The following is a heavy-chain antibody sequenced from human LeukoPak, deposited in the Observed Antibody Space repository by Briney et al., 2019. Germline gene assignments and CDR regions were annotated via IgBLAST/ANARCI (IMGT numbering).Heavy chain of an antibody. Sequence: PSETLSLTCAVYGGSFSSYYWSWIRQPPGKGLEWIGEINHSGSTNYNPSLKSRVTISVDTSKNQFSLKLSSVTAADTAVYYCARAGYDSSGYYPWAFDYWGQGTLVTVSS. CDR2: INHSGST. J-gene: IGHJ4*02. V-gene: IGHV4-34*01. D-gene: IGHD3-22*01. CDR1: GGSFSSYY. CDR3: ARAGYDSSGYYPWAFDY.